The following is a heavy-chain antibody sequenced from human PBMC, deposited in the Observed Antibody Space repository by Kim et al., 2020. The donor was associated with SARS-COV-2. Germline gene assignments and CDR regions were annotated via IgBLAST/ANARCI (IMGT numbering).Heavy chain of an antibody. Sequence: ASVKVSCKASGYTFTSYYMHWVRQAPGQGLEWMGIINPSGGSTSYAQKFQGRVTMTRDTSTSTVYMELSSLRSEDTAVYYCARVLGYYDILTGSYYYYGMDVWGQGTTVTVSS. CDR3: ARVLGYYDILTGSYYYYGMDV. J-gene: IGHJ6*02. CDR1: GYTFTSYY. CDR2: INPSGGST. D-gene: IGHD3-9*01. V-gene: IGHV1-46*01.